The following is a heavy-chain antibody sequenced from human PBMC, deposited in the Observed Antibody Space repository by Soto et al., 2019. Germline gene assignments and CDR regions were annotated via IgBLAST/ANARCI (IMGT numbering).Heavy chain of an antibody. D-gene: IGHD5-12*01. V-gene: IGHV4-30-2*01. CDR2: IYHSGST. J-gene: IGHJ6*02. Sequence: ASETLSLTCAVSGGSISSGGYSWSWIRQPPGKGLEWIGYIYHSGSTYYNPSLKSRVTISVDRSKNQFSLRLSSVTAADTAVYYCARGPSIVAMSVGYYYYGMDVWGQGTTVTVSS. CDR1: GGSISSGGYS. CDR3: ARGPSIVAMSVGYYYYGMDV.